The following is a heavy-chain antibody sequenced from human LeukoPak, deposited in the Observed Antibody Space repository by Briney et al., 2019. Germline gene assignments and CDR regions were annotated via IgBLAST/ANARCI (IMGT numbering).Heavy chain of an antibody. D-gene: IGHD1-26*01. CDR1: GYSFTSYW. CDR3: ARDGKSGSYLPTDFDY. CDR2: IYPGDSDT. Sequence: GESLKISCKGSGYSFTSYWIGWARQMPGKGLEWMGIIYPGDSDTRYSPSFQGQVTISADKSISTAYLQWSSLKASDTAMYYCARDGKSGSYLPTDFDYWGQGTLVTVSS. V-gene: IGHV5-51*01. J-gene: IGHJ4*02.